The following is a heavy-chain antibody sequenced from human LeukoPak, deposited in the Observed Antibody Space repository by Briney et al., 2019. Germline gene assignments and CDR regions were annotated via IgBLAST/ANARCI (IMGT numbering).Heavy chain of an antibody. J-gene: IGHJ5*02. Sequence: SETLSLTCAVYGGSFSGYYWSWIRQPPGKGLEWIGEINHGGSTNYNPSLKSRVTISVDTSKNQFSLKLSSVTAADTAVYYCARGQGLRFLEWFSGRFDPWGQGTLVTVSS. D-gene: IGHD3-3*01. V-gene: IGHV4-34*01. CDR3: ARGQGLRFLEWFSGRFDP. CDR2: INHGGST. CDR1: GGSFSGYY.